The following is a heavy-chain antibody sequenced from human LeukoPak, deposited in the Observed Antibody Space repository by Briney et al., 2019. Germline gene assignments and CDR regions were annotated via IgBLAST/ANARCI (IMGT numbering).Heavy chain of an antibody. D-gene: IGHD3-3*01. Sequence: SETLSLTGTVPDVSISNYYWTWIRQPAGKGLEWIGRLYIGRDTDYNPSLKSRATMSVDTSNNQFSLRLTSVTAADTAIYYCARESRVFIGDGYYLDSWGPGTLITVAS. CDR2: LYIGRDT. V-gene: IGHV4-4*07. CDR1: DVSISNYY. J-gene: IGHJ4*02. CDR3: ARESRVFIGDGYYLDS.